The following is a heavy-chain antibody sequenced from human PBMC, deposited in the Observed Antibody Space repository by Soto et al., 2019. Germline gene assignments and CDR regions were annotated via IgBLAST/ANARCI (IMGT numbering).Heavy chain of an antibody. CDR2: IYYSGST. Sequence: ETLSLTCTVSGGSISSSSYYWGWIRQPPGKGLEWIGSIYYSGSTYYNPSLKSRVTISVDTSKNQFSLKLSSVTAADTAVYYCASQNYYYYGMDVWGQGTTVTVSS. V-gene: IGHV4-39*01. CDR1: GGSISSSSYY. CDR3: ASQNYYYYGMDV. J-gene: IGHJ6*02.